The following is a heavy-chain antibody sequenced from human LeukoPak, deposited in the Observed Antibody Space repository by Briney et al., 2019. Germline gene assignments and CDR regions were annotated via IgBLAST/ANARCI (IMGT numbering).Heavy chain of an antibody. CDR2: INPNSGGT. CDR3: ARVPRPYYYDSSGYYGH. Sequence: ASVKVSCKASGYTFTGYYMHWARQAPGQGLEWMGWINPNSGGTNYAQKFQGRVTMTRDTSISTAYMELSRLRSDDTAVYYCARVPRPYYYDSSGYYGHWGQGTLVTVSS. J-gene: IGHJ4*02. V-gene: IGHV1-2*02. D-gene: IGHD3-22*01. CDR1: GYTFTGYY.